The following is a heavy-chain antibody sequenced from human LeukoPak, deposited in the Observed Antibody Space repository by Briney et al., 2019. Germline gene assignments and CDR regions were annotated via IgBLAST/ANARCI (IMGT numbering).Heavy chain of an antibody. CDR3: ARGLKGYCSSTSCYAWWFDP. J-gene: IGHJ5*02. CDR1: GFTLSSYS. Sequence: PGGSLRLSCAASGFTLSSYSMNWVRQAPGKGLEWVSSISSSSSYIYYADSVKGRFTISRDNAKNSLYLQMNRLRAEDTAVYYCARGLKGYCSSTSCYAWWFDPWGQGTLVTVSS. CDR2: ISSSSSYI. V-gene: IGHV3-21*01. D-gene: IGHD2-2*01.